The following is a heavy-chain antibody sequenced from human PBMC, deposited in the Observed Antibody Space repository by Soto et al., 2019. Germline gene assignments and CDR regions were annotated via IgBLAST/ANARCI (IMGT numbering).Heavy chain of an antibody. V-gene: IGHV4-4*07. CDR3: ARGQRVSDWFDP. CDR1: GGSMTSYY. D-gene: IGHD2-2*01. J-gene: IGHJ5*02. CDR2: VYSSGGT. Sequence: PSETLSLTCTVSGGSMTSYYWTWIRQPAGKGLEWIGRVYSSGGTHYNPSLKSRVTISLDTSKNQFSLRLLSVTDEDTAVYFCARGQRVSDWFDPWGQGTWGTVSS.